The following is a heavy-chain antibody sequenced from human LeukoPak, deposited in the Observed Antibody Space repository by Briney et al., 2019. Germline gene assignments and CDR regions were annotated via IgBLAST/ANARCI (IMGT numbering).Heavy chain of an antibody. D-gene: IGHD4-17*01. V-gene: IGHV3-13*01. CDR2: FHTDGGI. CDR3: ARGSGPGVTTIDS. CDR1: GFTFSAYD. J-gene: IGHJ4*02. Sequence: GGSLRLSCAASGFTFSAYDMHWVRQAPGEGLEWVSAFHTDGGIYYLDSVKGRFTISREDAKNSLYLQMHTLRAGDTAVYYCARGSGPGVTTIDSWGQGTLVIVSS.